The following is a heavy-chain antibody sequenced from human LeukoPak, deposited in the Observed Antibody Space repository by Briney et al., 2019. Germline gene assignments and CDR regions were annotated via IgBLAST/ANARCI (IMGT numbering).Heavy chain of an antibody. D-gene: IGHD4-17*01. Sequence: GGSLRLSCTASGFTFGDYAMSWFRQAPGKGLEWVGFIRSKAYGGTTEYAASVKGRFTISRDDSKSIAYLQMNSLKTEDTAVYYCTTVDDYGGADYWGQGTLVTVSS. CDR1: GFTFGDYA. J-gene: IGHJ4*02. V-gene: IGHV3-49*03. CDR3: TTVDDYGGADY. CDR2: IRSKAYGGTT.